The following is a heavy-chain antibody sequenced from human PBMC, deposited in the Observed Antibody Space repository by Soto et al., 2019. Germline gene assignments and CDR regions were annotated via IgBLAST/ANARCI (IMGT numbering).Heavy chain of an antibody. J-gene: IGHJ3*02. Sequence: SETLSLTCAVSSGSISSTNCWSWVRQPPGKGLEWIGEIYHSGSTNYNPSLKSRVTISVDKSKNQFSLKLSSVTAADTAVYYCARSLPLGYCSGGSCSKVFDIWVQGTMVTVTS. V-gene: IGHV4-4*02. D-gene: IGHD2-15*01. CDR3: ARSLPLGYCSGGSCSKVFDI. CDR1: SGSISSTNC. CDR2: IYHSGST.